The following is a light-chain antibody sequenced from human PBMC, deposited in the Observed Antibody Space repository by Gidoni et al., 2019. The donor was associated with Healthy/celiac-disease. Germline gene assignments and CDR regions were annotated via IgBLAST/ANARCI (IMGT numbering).Light chain of an antibody. Sequence: DIQMTQSPSSLSASVGDRVTIPRRASQSISSYVNWYQQKPGKAPKLLIYAASSLQSGVPSRFSGSGSGTDFTLIISSLQPEDFATYYCQQSYSTPRTFGQGTKVEIK. V-gene: IGKV1-39*01. J-gene: IGKJ1*01. CDR1: QSISSY. CDR3: QQSYSTPRT. CDR2: AAS.